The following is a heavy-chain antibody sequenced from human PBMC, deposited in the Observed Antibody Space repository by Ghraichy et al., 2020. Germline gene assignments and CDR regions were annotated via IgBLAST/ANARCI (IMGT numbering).Heavy chain of an antibody. D-gene: IGHD1-7*01. CDR2: ISADGNRK. V-gene: IGHV3-30-3*01. CDR3: ARDITGNYSIDY. CDR1: GFTFSGHA. Sequence: SCAASGFTFSGHAMHCVRQAPGKGLEWVAFISADGNRKHYADSVKGRFTISRDTSKNTLYLQMNSLRGEDTAMYFCARDITGNYSIDYWGQGTLVTVSS. J-gene: IGHJ4*02.